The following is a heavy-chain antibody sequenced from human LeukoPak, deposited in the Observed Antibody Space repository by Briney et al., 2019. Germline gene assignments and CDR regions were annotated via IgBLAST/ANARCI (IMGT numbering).Heavy chain of an antibody. CDR1: GFSFSSYE. D-gene: IGHD2/OR15-2a*01. J-gene: IGHJ6*03. V-gene: IGHV3-23*01. CDR2: ISASGTLT. CDR3: AKGAHSATDYYYYMDV. Sequence: GGSLRLSCAASGFSFSSYEMNWVRQAPGKGLEWISYISASGTLTYYADSVKGRFTISRDNSKNTLYLQMNSLRAEDTAVYYCAKGAHSATDYYYYMDVWGKGTTVTISS.